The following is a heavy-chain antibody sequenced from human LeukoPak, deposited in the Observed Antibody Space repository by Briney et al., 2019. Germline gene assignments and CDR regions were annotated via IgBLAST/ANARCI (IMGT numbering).Heavy chain of an antibody. J-gene: IGHJ4*02. V-gene: IGHV3-23*01. CDR2: FSGSGGST. Sequence: GGSLRLSCAASGFTFSSYAMSWVRQAPGKGLEWVSGFSGSGGSTYYADSVKGRFTISRDNSKNTLYLQMNSLRAEDTAVYYCARSPRVLFDWSTNDYWGQGTLVTVSS. D-gene: IGHD3-9*01. CDR1: GFTFSSYA. CDR3: ARSPRVLFDWSTNDY.